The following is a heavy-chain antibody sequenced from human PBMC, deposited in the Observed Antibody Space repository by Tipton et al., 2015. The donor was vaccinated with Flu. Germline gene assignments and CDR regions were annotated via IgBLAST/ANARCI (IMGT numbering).Heavy chain of an antibody. CDR1: GFTFSTYW. CDR2: IKQDGGDK. J-gene: IGHJ4*02. CDR3: ARGIIDYGDLSIDS. Sequence: SLRLSCAASGFTFSTYWMHWVRQAPGKGLEWVANIKQDGGDKNYVDSVRGRFIISRNIGKKSLDLQMHSLTAEDTAVYYCARGIIDYGDLSIDSWGPGTLVTVPS. D-gene: IGHD4-17*01. V-gene: IGHV3-7*01.